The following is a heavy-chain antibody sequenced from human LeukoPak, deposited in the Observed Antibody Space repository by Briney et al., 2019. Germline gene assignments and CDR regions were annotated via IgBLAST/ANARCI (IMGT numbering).Heavy chain of an antibody. J-gene: IGHJ4*02. CDR2: IKQDESEK. CDR3: ARDPHYDILTGYYTGRPSDY. Sequence: GGSLRLSCAASGFTFSSYWMSWVRQAPGKGLEWVANIKQDESEKYYVDSVKGRFTISRDNAKNSLYLQMNSLRAEDTAVYYCARDPHYDILTGYYTGRPSDYWGQGTLVTVSS. CDR1: GFTFSSYW. D-gene: IGHD3-9*01. V-gene: IGHV3-7*01.